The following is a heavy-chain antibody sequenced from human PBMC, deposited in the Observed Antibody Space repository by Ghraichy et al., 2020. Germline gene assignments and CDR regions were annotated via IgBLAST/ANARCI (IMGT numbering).Heavy chain of an antibody. CDR1: GFTFSKYS. D-gene: IGHD3-10*01. V-gene: IGHV3-48*02. J-gene: IGHJ6*04. Sequence: GGSLRLSCAASGFTFSKYSMNWVRQAPGKGLEWVSYISSTSSAKYYADSVKGRLTISRDNAKNSLYLQMNSLRDEDTAVYYCARERLWFGVGVPTVGTGDGMNVWGKGTTVTVSA. CDR3: ARERLWFGVGVPTVGTGDGMNV. CDR2: ISSTSSAK.